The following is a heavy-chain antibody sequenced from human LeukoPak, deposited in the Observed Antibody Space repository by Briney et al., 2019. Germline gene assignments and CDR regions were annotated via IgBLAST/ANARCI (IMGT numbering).Heavy chain of an antibody. V-gene: IGHV4-4*07. Sequence: GSLRLSCAASGFTFSSYWMSWVRQAPGKGLEWIGRIYSSGTTNYNASLMSRVTMSLDKSKSQFFLNLTSVTAADTAVYYCARERVDIAMGFDYWGQGSLVIVSS. J-gene: IGHJ4*02. D-gene: IGHD5-18*01. CDR1: GFTFSSYW. CDR2: IYSSGTT. CDR3: ARERVDIAMGFDY.